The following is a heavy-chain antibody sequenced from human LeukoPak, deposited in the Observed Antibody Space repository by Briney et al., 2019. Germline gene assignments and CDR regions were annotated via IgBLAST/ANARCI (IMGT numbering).Heavy chain of an antibody. CDR1: GYSISSGYY. J-gene: IGHJ4*02. D-gene: IGHD6-6*01. Sequence: SETLSLTCTVSGYSISSGYYWGWIRQPPGKGLEWIGSIYHSGSTYYNPSLKSRVTISVDTSKNQFSLKLSSVTAADTAVYYCARDESRQLADRNFGYWGQGTLVTVSS. CDR2: IYHSGST. V-gene: IGHV4-38-2*02. CDR3: ARDESRQLADRNFGY.